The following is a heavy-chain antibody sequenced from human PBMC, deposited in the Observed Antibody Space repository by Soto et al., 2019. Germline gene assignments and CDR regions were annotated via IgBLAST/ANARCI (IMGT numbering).Heavy chain of an antibody. V-gene: IGHV5-51*01. J-gene: IGHJ4*02. Sequence: PGESLKISCKGSGYSFTSDWIAWVRQMPGKGLEYMGIIYPGDSDTRYSPSFQGQVTISADKSTSTAYVQWSSLKASDTAMYYCARRATYYHYFDYWGQGTLVT. CDR2: IYPGDSDT. CDR3: ARRATYYHYFDY. CDR1: GYSFTSDW. D-gene: IGHD3-16*01.